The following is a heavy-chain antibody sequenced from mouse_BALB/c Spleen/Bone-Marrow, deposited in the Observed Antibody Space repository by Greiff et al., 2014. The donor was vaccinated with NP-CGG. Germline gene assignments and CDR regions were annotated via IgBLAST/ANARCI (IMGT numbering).Heavy chain of an antibody. Sequence: VQLQQPGGGLVNPGGSLKLSCTTSGFTFSDYAMSWVRQTPEKRLEWVVTVSSGGRYTYFSDSVKGRFTISRDNAKNTLYLQMTSLRSEDTAMYYCARSGGVYALDYWGQGTSVTVSS. CDR1: GFTFSDYA. J-gene: IGHJ4*01. V-gene: IGHV5-9-3*01. CDR3: ARSGGVYALDY. CDR2: VSSGGRYT.